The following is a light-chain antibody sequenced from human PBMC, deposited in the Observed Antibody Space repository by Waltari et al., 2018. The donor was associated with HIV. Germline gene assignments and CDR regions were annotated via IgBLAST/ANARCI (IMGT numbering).Light chain of an antibody. J-gene: IGLJ2*01. V-gene: IGLV2-14*03. CDR1: ASDFGDYNY. CDR2: DVT. Sequence: QSVLTQPASVSGAPGHSITLSCTGTASDFGDYNYVSWYQQLPGKSPKLVIYDVTQRPSGISHRFSGSRSGTTASLTISGLQAEDEADYYCSSYACNSPWLFGGGTKLTVL. CDR3: SSYACNSPWL.